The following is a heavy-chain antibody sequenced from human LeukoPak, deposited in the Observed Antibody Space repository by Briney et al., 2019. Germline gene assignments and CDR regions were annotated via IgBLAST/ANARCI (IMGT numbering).Heavy chain of an antibody. CDR3: ARAKYYDFSSGYMTYYFDS. V-gene: IGHV4-61*09. J-gene: IGHJ4*02. CDR1: GGSISSGSYY. D-gene: IGHD3-3*01. Sequence: SETLSLTCTVSGGSISSGSYYWSWIRQPAGKGLEWIGHIYTSGSTNYNPSLKSRVTISGDTSKNQFSLSLSSVTAADTAVYYCARAKYYDFSSGYMTYYFDSWGQGALVTVSS. CDR2: IYTSGST.